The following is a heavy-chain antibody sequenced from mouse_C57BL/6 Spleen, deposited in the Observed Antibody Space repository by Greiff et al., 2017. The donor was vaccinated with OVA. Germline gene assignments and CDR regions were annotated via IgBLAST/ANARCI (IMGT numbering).Heavy chain of an antibody. V-gene: IGHV3-6*01. Sequence: EVKLQESGPGLVKPSQSLSLTCSVTGYSITSGYYWNWIRQFPGNKLEWMGYISYDGSNNYNPSLKNRISITRDTSKNQFFLKLNSVTTEDTATYYCARGGDYDEEAWGQGTLVTVSA. CDR2: ISYDGSN. CDR3: ARGGDYDEEA. J-gene: IGHJ3*01. D-gene: IGHD2-4*01. CDR1: GYSITSGYY.